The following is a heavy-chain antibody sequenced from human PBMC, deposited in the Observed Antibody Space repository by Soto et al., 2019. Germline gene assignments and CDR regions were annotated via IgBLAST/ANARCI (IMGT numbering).Heavy chain of an antibody. Sequence: SETLSLTCTVSGGSISSYYWSWIRQPPGKGLEWIGYIYYSGSTNYNPSLKSRVTISVDTSKNQFSLKLSSVTAADTAVYYCARIYRASGFANRDWFDPWSQGTLVTVSS. J-gene: IGHJ5*02. V-gene: IGHV4-59*01. CDR2: IYYSGST. D-gene: IGHD4-4*01. CDR3: ARIYRASGFANRDWFDP. CDR1: GGSISSYY.